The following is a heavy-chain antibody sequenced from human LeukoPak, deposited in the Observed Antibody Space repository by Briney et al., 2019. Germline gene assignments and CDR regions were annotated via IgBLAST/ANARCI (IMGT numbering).Heavy chain of an antibody. D-gene: IGHD3-10*01. V-gene: IGHV3-48*03. J-gene: IGHJ4*02. CDR3: AATLYGSGSYGGFDY. CDR1: GFTFSSYE. CDR2: IRSSGSTI. Sequence: PGGFLRLSCAASGFTFSSYEMNWVRQAPGKGLEWDSYIRSSGSTIYYADSVKGRFTISRDNAKHSLYLQMNSLRAEDTAVYYCAATLYGSGSYGGFDYWGQGTLVTVSS.